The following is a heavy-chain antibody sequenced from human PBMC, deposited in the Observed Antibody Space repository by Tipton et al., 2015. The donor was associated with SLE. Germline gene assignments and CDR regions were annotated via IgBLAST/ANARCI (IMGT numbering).Heavy chain of an antibody. Sequence: TLSLTCAVYGGSFSGYYWSWTRQPPGKGLEWIGEINHSGGTKYNPSLKSRVTISADTSKNQFSLKLSSVTAADTAVYYCARAPGLDRDYYYYYYMDVWGKGTTVTVSS. J-gene: IGHJ6*03. V-gene: IGHV4-34*01. CDR3: ARAPGLDRDYYYYYYMDV. CDR1: GGSFSGYY. D-gene: IGHD3/OR15-3a*01. CDR2: INHSGGT.